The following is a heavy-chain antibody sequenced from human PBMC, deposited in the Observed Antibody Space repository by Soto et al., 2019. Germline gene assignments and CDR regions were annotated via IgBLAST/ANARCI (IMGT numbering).Heavy chain of an antibody. Sequence: QVQLQESGPGLVKPSQTLSLTCTVSGGSISSGVYYWSWIRQHPRKGLEWIGYIYYSGSTYYNPSLKSRVTRSVDTSKNQFSLKLSSVTAADTAVYYCARDGDYYDSSGYQFYFDYWGQGTLVTVSS. V-gene: IGHV4-31*03. CDR2: IYYSGST. CDR3: ARDGDYYDSSGYQFYFDY. J-gene: IGHJ4*02. CDR1: GGSISSGVYY. D-gene: IGHD3-22*01.